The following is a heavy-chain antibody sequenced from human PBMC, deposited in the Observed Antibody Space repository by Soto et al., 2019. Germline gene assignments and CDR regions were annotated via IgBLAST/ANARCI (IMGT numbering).Heavy chain of an antibody. CDR3: ATVRNTSRSFDY. V-gene: IGHV3-23*01. D-gene: IGHD4-4*01. J-gene: IGHJ4*02. CDR2: TGISGRTT. Sequence: GGSVRLCCAASGLTVTSSAISWVRQAPGKGLEWVSTTGISGRTTYYADSVKGRFTVSRDDSKNTLDLQMSSLRAEDTAVYYCATVRNTSRSFDYWGQGTPVTVSS. CDR1: GLTVTSSA.